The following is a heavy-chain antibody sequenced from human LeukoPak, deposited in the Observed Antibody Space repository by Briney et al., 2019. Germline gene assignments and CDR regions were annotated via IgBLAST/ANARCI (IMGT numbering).Heavy chain of an antibody. Sequence: PSGTLSLTCGVSGGSISSTNWWTWVRQPPGEGLEWIGEVHLSGRTNYDPSLESRVTMSVDMSENHISLKLTSLTAADTAVYYCARAHTSSCNGGPCPFFLDYWGQGTLVTVSS. V-gene: IGHV4-4*02. CDR3: ARAHTSSCNGGPCPFFLDY. J-gene: IGHJ4*02. CDR1: GGSISSTNW. D-gene: IGHD3-16*01. CDR2: VHLSGRT.